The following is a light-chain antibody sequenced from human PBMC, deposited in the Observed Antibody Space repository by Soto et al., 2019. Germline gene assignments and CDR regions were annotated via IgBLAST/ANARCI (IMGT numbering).Light chain of an antibody. V-gene: IGKV3-11*01. J-gene: IGKJ4*01. CDR3: QHRDDWPPGAT. Sequence: IVLTQSPGTLSLSLGERATLSCRASQSVGNHLAWYQQKPGQAPRLLVYDASSRATGIPARFSGSGSGTDFTLIISSLEAEDSAVYYCQHRDDWPPGATFGGGTKVEIK. CDR1: QSVGNH. CDR2: DAS.